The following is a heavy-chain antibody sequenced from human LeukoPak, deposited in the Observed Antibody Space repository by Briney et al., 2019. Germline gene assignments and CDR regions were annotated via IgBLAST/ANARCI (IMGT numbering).Heavy chain of an antibody. CDR3: ARNTISKNYRWPFDI. D-gene: IGHD1-7*01. V-gene: IGHV3-7*01. CDR1: GFTFSNYW. Sequence: GGSLGLSCEGSGFTFSNYWMSWVRQAPGKGLEWVANIQQHGSETYYGDSVKGRFTISRDNAKNSLYLQMNSLRAEDTAVYYCARNTISKNYRWPFDIWGQRKMVTLSS. J-gene: IGHJ3*02. CDR2: IQQHGSET.